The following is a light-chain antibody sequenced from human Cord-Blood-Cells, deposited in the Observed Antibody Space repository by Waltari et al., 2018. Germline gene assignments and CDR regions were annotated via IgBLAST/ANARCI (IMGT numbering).Light chain of an antibody. Sequence: EIVMTQSPATLSVSPGERATLSCRASQSVSSNLAWYQKKPGQAPRLLIYGASTSATGIPARFSGSGSGTEFTLTISSLQSEDFAVYYCQQYNNWPPCSFGQGTKLEIK. CDR3: QQYNNWPPCS. CDR2: GAS. V-gene: IGKV3-15*01. J-gene: IGKJ2*04. CDR1: QSVSSN.